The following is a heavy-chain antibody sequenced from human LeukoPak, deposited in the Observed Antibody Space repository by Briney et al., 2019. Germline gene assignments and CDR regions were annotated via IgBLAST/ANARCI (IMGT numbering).Heavy chain of an antibody. CDR2: IYYSGST. J-gene: IGHJ4*02. CDR3: AREVSADYYDKAFDY. V-gene: IGHV4-30-4*08. D-gene: IGHD3-22*01. Sequence: SETLSLTCTVSGGSISSGDYYWSWIRQPPGKGLEWIGYIYYSGSTYYNPSLKSRVTISVDTSKNQFSLKLSSVTAADTAVYYCAREVSADYYDKAFDYWGQGTLVTVSS. CDR1: GGSISSGDYY.